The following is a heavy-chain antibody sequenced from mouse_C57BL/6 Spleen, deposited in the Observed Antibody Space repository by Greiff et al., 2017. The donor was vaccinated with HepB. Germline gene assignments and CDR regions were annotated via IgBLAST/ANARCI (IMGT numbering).Heavy chain of an antibody. CDR2: IDPSDSYN. V-gene: IGHV1-69*01. CDR1: GYTFTSYW. CDR3: ARGAGTGWVLDY. J-gene: IGHJ2*01. D-gene: IGHD3-3*01. Sequence: VQLQQPGAELVMPGASVKLSCKASGYTFTSYWMHWVKQRPGQGLEWIGEIDPSDSYNNYNQKFKGKSTLTVDTSSSTAYMQLSRLTAEDAAVYYCARGAGTGWVLDYWGQGTTLTVSS.